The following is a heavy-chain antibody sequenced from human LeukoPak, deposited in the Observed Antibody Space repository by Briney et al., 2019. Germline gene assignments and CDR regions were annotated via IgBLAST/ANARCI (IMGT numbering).Heavy chain of an antibody. Sequence: PGGSLRPSCAASGFTFSSYEMNWVRQAPGKGLEWVSYISSSGSTIYYADSVKGRFTISRDNAKNSLYLQMNSLRAEDTAVYYCARDPWGGYFDYWGQGTLVTVSS. CDR1: GFTFSSYE. D-gene: IGHD3-16*01. J-gene: IGHJ4*02. V-gene: IGHV3-48*03. CDR2: ISSSGSTI. CDR3: ARDPWGGYFDY.